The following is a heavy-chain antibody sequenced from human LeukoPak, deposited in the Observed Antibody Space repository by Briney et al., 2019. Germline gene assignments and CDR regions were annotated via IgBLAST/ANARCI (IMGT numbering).Heavy chain of an antibody. CDR2: IKQDGSEK. Sequence: GESLRLSCAASGFTFSSYWMSWVRQAPGKGLEWVANIKQDGSEKYYVDSVKGRFTISRDNAKNSLYLQMNSLRAEVTAVYYCARDLVTAGPPSPFDYWGQGTLVTVSS. J-gene: IGHJ4*02. V-gene: IGHV3-7*01. CDR1: GFTFSSYW. D-gene: IGHD2-21*02. CDR3: ARDLVTAGPPSPFDY.